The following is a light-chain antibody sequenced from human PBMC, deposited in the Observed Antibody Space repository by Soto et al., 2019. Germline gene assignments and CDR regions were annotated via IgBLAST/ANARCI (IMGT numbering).Light chain of an antibody. CDR2: KAS. Sequence: DIPLTQSHSTLSASLAERVYIXSGASQSISSWLAWYQQKPGKAPKLLIYKASTLKSGVPSRFSGSGSGTEFTLTISSLQPDDFATYYCQHYNSYSEAFGQGTKVDI. V-gene: IGKV1-5*03. CDR3: QHYNSYSEA. CDR1: QSISSW. J-gene: IGKJ1*01.